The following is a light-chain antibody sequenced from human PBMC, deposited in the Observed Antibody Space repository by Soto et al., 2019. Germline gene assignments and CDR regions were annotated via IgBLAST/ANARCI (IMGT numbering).Light chain of an antibody. CDR1: QSVNSNY. J-gene: IGKJ5*01. CDR2: GAS. Sequence: EIVLTQSPGTLSLSPGERATLSCRASQSVNSNYLAWYQQKPDQAPRLLFYGASSRATGIPDRFSGSGSGTDLTLTINRLEPEDSAVYYCQQYGSSPSTTFGQGTRLEIK. V-gene: IGKV3-20*01. CDR3: QQYGSSPSTT.